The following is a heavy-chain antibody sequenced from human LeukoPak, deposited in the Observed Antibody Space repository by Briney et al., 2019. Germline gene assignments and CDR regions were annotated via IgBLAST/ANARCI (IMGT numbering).Heavy chain of an antibody. CDR1: GYTFTGYY. Sequence: ASVKVSCKASGYTFTGYYMHWVRQAPGQGLEWMGWINPNSGGTNYAQKFQGRVTMTRDTSISTAYMELSRLRSDDTAVYYCARGFIAGDTWIDPWGQGTLVTVSS. CDR2: INPNSGGT. J-gene: IGHJ5*02. V-gene: IGHV1-2*02. D-gene: IGHD7-27*01. CDR3: ARGFIAGDTWIDP.